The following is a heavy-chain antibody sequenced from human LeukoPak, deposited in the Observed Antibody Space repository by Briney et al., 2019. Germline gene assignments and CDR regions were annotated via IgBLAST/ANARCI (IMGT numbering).Heavy chain of an antibody. CDR2: IRFDGSYK. CDR1: GFTFSSYG. J-gene: IGHJ4*02. Sequence: PGGSLRLSCAASGFTFSSYGMHWVRQAPGKGLEWVAFIRFDGSYKYYADSVKGRFTISRDNSKNTLYLQMNSLRAEDTAVYYCAREVPRDLDYYDSSGLGYWGQGTLVTVSS. V-gene: IGHV3-30*02. D-gene: IGHD3-22*01. CDR3: AREVPRDLDYYDSSGLGY.